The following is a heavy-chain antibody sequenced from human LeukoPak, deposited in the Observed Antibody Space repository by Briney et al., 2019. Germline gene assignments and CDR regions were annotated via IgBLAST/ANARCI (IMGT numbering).Heavy chain of an antibody. CDR3: ARQGIRRITMPNWFDP. CDR1: GGSISSSSYY. V-gene: IGHV4-39*01. Sequence: PSETLSLTCTVSGGSISSSSYYWGWIRQPPGKGLEWIGSIYYSGSTYYNPSLKSRVTISVDTSKNQFSLKLSSVTAADTAVYYCARQGIRRITMPNWFDPWGQGILVTVSS. CDR2: IYYSGST. J-gene: IGHJ5*02. D-gene: IGHD3-10*01.